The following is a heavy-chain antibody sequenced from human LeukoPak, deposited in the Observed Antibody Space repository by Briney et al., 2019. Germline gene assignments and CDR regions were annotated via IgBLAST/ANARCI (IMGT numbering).Heavy chain of an antibody. CDR1: GLSFLGYY. D-gene: IGHD4-17*01. Sequence: SDTLSLTCAVYGLSFLGYYWSWLRQPPGKGLEGIGEVNHSGSTNYNPSLKSRVTISVDTSKNQFSLKLSSVTAADTAVYSCARGRYGDYERYFDYWGQGTLVTVSS. CDR3: ARGRYGDYERYFDY. CDR2: VNHSGST. V-gene: IGHV4-34*01. J-gene: IGHJ4*02.